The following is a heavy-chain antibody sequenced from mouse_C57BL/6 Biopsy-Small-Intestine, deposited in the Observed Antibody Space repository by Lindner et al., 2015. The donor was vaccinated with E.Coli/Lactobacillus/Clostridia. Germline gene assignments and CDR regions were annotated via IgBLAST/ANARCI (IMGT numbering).Heavy chain of an antibody. D-gene: IGHD2-13*01. V-gene: IGHV1S61*01. J-gene: IGHJ4*01. Sequence: SVKVSCKASGYTFISYGITWVRQAPGQGLEWMGWISAYNGNTNYAQKLQGRVSMTTDTSTSTAYMELRSLRSDDTAVYYCARAGPRYDIVTDYYTDYWGQGTLVTVSS. CDR1: GYTFISYG. CDR3: ARAGPRYDIVTDYYTDY. CDR2: ISAYNGNT.